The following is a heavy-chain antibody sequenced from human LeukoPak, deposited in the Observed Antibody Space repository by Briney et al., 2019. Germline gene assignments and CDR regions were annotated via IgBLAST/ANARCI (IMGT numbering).Heavy chain of an antibody. J-gene: IGHJ5*02. CDR3: ARVGAATGIPFSWFDP. V-gene: IGHV1-18*01. CDR2: ISAYNGNT. Sequence: ASVKVSCKASGYTFTSYGISWVRQAPGQGLDWMGWISAYNGNTNYAQKLQGRVTMTTDTSTSTAYMELRSLRSDDTAVYYCARVGAATGIPFSWFDPWGQGTLVTVSS. CDR1: GYTFTSYG. D-gene: IGHD6-13*01.